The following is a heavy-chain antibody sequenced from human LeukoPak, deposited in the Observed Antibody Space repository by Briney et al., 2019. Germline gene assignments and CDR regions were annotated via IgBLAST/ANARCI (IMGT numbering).Heavy chain of an antibody. V-gene: IGHV3-7*01. CDR1: GFTFSDYW. Sequence: GGALRLSCAPSGFTFSDYWMSCVRQAPEKVREGVANIKEDGSKQYYLDAVKGRFTVSRGKARKSISMQMTSLRAADTAVYYCTTRWSVIWFDRWGKGTMVTVSS. J-gene: IGHJ5*02. CDR2: IKEDGSKQ. CDR3: TTRWSVIWFDR. D-gene: IGHD3-3*01.